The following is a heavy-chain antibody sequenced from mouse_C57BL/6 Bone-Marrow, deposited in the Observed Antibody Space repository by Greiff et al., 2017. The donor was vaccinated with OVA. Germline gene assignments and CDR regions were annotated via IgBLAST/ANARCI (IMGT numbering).Heavy chain of an antibody. D-gene: IGHD1-1*01. CDR3: ARPDYYGSSYLWYFDV. CDR1: GFTFSDYG. Sequence: EVQLVESGGGLVKPGGSLKLSCAASGFTFSDYGMHWVRQAPEKGLEWVAYISSGSSTIYYADTVKGRFTISRDNAKNTLFLQMTSLRSEDTAMYYCARPDYYGSSYLWYFDVWGTGTTLTVSS. CDR2: ISSGSSTI. J-gene: IGHJ1*03. V-gene: IGHV5-17*01.